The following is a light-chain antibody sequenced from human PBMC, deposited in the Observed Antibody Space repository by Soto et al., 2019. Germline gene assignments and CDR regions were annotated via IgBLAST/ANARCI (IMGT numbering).Light chain of an antibody. Sequence: QSVLIQPPSASGTPGQRVTISCSGSSSNIGFTTVNWYQQVPGMAPKLVICNDNHRPSGVPDRFSGSKSGTSAPLTITGLQSEDEADYYCASWDDSLSGWLFGGGTKLTVL. CDR2: NDN. J-gene: IGLJ3*02. V-gene: IGLV1-44*01. CDR3: ASWDDSLSGWL. CDR1: SSNIGFTT.